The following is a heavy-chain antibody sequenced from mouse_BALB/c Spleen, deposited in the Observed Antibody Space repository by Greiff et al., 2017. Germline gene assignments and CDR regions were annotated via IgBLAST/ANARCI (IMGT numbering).Heavy chain of an antibody. D-gene: IGHD4-1*01. CDR1: GYSITSGYS. V-gene: IGHV3-1*02. CDR2: IHYSVST. Sequence: EVQLQESGPDLVKPSQSLSLTCTVTGYSITSGYSWHWIRQFPGNKLEWMGYIHYSVSTNYNPSLKSRISITRDTSKNQFFLQLNSVTTEDTATYYCAELGRFAYWGQGTLVTVSA. J-gene: IGHJ3*01. CDR3: AELGRFAY.